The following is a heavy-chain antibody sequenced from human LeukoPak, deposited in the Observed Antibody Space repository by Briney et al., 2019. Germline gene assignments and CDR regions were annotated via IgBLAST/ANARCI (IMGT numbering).Heavy chain of an antibody. Sequence: SGGSLRLSCAASGFTLSSHGMHWVRQAPGKGLEWVAVISNDGSNKYYADSVKGRFTISRDNSKNTLYLQMNSLRAEDTAVCYCARERQNKDFWSGGDYWGQGTLVTVSS. D-gene: IGHD3-3*01. CDR3: ARERQNKDFWSGGDY. J-gene: IGHJ4*02. V-gene: IGHV3-30*03. CDR1: GFTLSSHG. CDR2: ISNDGSNK.